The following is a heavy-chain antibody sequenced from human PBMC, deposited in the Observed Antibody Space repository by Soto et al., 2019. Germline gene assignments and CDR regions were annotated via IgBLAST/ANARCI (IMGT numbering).Heavy chain of an antibody. CDR3: ARGYIVVVPAAIYLFDY. J-gene: IGHJ4*02. CDR2: ISSSSSYI. V-gene: IGHV3-21*01. Sequence: GGSLRLCCAASGFTFSSYSMNWVRQAPGKGLEWVSSISSSSSYIYYADSVKGRFTISRDNAKNSLYLQMNSLRAEDTAVYYCARGYIVVVPAAIYLFDYWGQGTLVTGSS. CDR1: GFTFSSYS. D-gene: IGHD2-2*02.